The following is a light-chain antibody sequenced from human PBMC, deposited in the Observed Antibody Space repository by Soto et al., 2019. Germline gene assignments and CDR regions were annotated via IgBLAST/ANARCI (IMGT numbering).Light chain of an antibody. CDR3: QSSDSNLSGWGI. CDR1: SSNIGAGYD. CDR2: GDN. Sequence: QAVVTQPPSVSGAPGQRVTISCNGSSSNIGAGYDVHWYQQLPGSAPKLLIYGDNNRPSGVPARFSASKSGTSASLAITGLQAEDEADYYCQSSDSNLSGWGIFGGGTKLTVL. J-gene: IGLJ2*01. V-gene: IGLV1-40*01.